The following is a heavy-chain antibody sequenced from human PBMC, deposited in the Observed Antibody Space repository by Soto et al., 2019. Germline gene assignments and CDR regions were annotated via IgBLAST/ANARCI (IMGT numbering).Heavy chain of an antibody. CDR3: ARAHVLRFLEWSNDAFDI. CDR2: IKQDGSEK. Sequence: GGSLRLSCAASGFNFSSYWMSWVRQAPGKGLEWVANIKQDGSEKYYVDSVKGRFTISRDNAKNSLYLQMNSLRAEDTAVYYCARAHVLRFLEWSNDAFDIWGQGTMVTVSS. V-gene: IGHV3-7*01. D-gene: IGHD3-3*01. J-gene: IGHJ3*02. CDR1: GFNFSSYW.